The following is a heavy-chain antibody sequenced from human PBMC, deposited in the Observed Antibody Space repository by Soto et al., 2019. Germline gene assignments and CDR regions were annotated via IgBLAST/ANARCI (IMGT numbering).Heavy chain of an antibody. CDR1: GYSFTSLD. J-gene: IGHJ4*02. CDR3: ARGVSAGVGY. D-gene: IGHD1-26*01. CDR2: MQPSTGRT. Sequence: ASVKVSCKASGYSFTSLDINWVRQTAGQGLEWMGWMQPSTGRTGYAQKFQGRVTMTRDTSINTAYMELTTLTSDDTAFYYCARGVSAGVGYWGQGTLVTVSS. V-gene: IGHV1-8*01.